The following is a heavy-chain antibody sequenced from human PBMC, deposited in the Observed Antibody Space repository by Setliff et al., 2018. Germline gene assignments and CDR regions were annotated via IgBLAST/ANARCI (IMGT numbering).Heavy chain of an antibody. CDR2: ISPSSSHI. CDR3: ARLALTGYDSSGYYYALDYYYYMDV. V-gene: IGHV3-21*01. Sequence: PGGSLRLSCAASGFTFSTYSLIWVRQAPGTGLEWVSSISPSSSHIYYADSAEGRFTISRDNAKNSLYLQLNSLRAEDTAVYYCARLALTGYDSSGYYYALDYYYYMDVWGKGTAVTVSS. J-gene: IGHJ6*03. D-gene: IGHD3-22*01. CDR1: GFTFSTYS.